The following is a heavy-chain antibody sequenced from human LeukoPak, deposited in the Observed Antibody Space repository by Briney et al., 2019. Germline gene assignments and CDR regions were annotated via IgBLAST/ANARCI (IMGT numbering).Heavy chain of an antibody. J-gene: IGHJ4*02. CDR3: AREGYSGSYFIDY. V-gene: IGHV3-20*04. CDR1: GFTFDDYG. CDR2: IIWNGGST. D-gene: IGHD1-26*01. Sequence: GRSLRPSCAAPGFTFDDYGMSWVRHAPGTGREGVSCIIWNGGSTGYADSVKGRFTTSRANAKTSLYLQMNSLRAEDTALYYCAREGYSGSYFIDYWGQGTLVTVSS.